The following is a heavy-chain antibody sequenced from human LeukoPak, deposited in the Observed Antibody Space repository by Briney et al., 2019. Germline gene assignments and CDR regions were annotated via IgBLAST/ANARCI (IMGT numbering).Heavy chain of an antibody. D-gene: IGHD4-17*01. CDR1: GFTFSSYS. J-gene: IGHJ4*02. V-gene: IGHV3-74*01. CDR2: INTDGSST. CDR3: ARADYGDFDY. Sequence: GGSLRLSCAASGFTFSSYSMNWVRQAPGKGLVWVSRINTDGSSTSYADSVKGRFTISRDNAKNTLYLQMNSLRAEDTAVYYCARADYGDFDYWGQGTLVTVSS.